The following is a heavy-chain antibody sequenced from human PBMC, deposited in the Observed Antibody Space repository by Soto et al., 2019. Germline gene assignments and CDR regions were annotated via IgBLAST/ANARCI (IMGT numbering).Heavy chain of an antibody. D-gene: IGHD2-21*02. CDR2: ISAYNGNI. CDR1: GYTFTNYG. J-gene: IGHJ6*02. V-gene: IGHV1-18*01. CDR3: ASSYCGGNCYSKLPLDSSYCGMDV. Sequence: QVQLVQSGAEVKKPGASVKVSCKASGYTFTNYGISWVRQAPGQGLEWMGWISAYNGNINYAQKVQDRVTMTTDTSTRTAYMELGSMRSDDTTMYYCASSYCGGNCYSKLPLDSSYCGMDVWGQGTTVTVSS.